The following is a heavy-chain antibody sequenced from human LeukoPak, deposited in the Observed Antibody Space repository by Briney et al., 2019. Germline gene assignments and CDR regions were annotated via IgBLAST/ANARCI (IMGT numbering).Heavy chain of an antibody. Sequence: GGSLRLSCAASGFIFSNYAMSWVRQAPGKGPEWVSGISGGGGGTYYADSVKGRFTISRANSKNTLYLQMKSLRVDDTAVYYCAKGFGVGELPIYWGQGTLVTVSS. J-gene: IGHJ4*02. V-gene: IGHV3-23*01. CDR3: AKGFGVGELPIY. D-gene: IGHD3-10*01. CDR1: GFIFSNYA. CDR2: ISGGGGGT.